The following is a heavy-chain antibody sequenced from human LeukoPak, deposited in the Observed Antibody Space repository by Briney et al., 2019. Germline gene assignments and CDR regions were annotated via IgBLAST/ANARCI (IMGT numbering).Heavy chain of an antibody. J-gene: IGHJ4*02. D-gene: IGHD4-17*01. CDR2: INPNSGGT. V-gene: IGHV1-2*02. Sequence: ASVKVSCKASGYTFTGYYMHWVRQAPGQGLEWMGWINPNSGGTNYAQKFQGRVTMTRDTSISTAYMELSRLRSDDTAVYYCARERTVTQRPLDYWGQGTLVTVSS. CDR3: ARERTVTQRPLDY. CDR1: GYTFTGYY.